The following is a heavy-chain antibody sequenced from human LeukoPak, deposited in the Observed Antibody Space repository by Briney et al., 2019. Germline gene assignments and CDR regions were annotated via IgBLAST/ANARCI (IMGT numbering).Heavy chain of an antibody. D-gene: IGHD1-26*01. CDR1: GYTFSDYY. CDR3: ARDMEGAGIFDS. Sequence: ASLKVSCKASGYTFSDYYIHWVRQAPAQGLEWMGWINPNNGDTNYAQKFQGRVTMTRDTSISTAYMEPSRLTSDDTAIYFCARDMEGAGIFDSWGRGTLATVSS. CDR2: INPNNGDT. J-gene: IGHJ4*02. V-gene: IGHV1-2*02.